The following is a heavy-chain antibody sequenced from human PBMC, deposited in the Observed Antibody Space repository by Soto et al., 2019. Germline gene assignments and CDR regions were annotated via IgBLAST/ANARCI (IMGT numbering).Heavy chain of an antibody. CDR2: INPNSGGT. V-gene: IGHV1-2*04. D-gene: IGHD4-17*01. Sequence: GASVKVSCKASGYTFTGYYMHWVRQAPGQGLEWMGWINPNSGGTNYAQKFQGWVTMTRDMSISTAYMELSRLRSDDTAVYYCARVFHPMTTHDAFDIWGQGTMVTVSS. CDR1: GYTFTGYY. CDR3: ARVFHPMTTHDAFDI. J-gene: IGHJ3*02.